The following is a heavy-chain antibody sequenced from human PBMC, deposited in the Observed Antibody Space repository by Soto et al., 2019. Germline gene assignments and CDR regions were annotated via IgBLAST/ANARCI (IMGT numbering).Heavy chain of an antibody. CDR3: ARLGYYYGSGSYYNYYYYGMDV. Sequence: ASVKVSCKASGYTFTSYGISWVRQAPGQGLEWMGWISAYNGNTNYAQKLQGRVTMTTDTSTSTAYMELRSLRSDDTAVYYCARLGYYYGSGSYYNYYYYGMDVWGQGTTVTVSS. CDR2: ISAYNGNT. J-gene: IGHJ6*02. V-gene: IGHV1-18*01. D-gene: IGHD3-10*01. CDR1: GYTFTSYG.